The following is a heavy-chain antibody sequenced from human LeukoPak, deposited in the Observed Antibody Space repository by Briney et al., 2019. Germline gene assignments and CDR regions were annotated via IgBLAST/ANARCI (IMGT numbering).Heavy chain of an antibody. J-gene: IGHJ5*02. CDR3: ALVVATTGHWFDP. Sequence: SQTLSLTCTVSGGSISSGGYYWSWIRQHPGKGLEWIGYIYYSGSTYYNPSLKSRVTISVDTSKNQFSLKLSSVTAADTAVYYCALVVATTGHWFDPWGQGTLVTVSS. CDR2: IYYSGST. V-gene: IGHV4-31*03. D-gene: IGHD2-15*01. CDR1: GGSISSGGYY.